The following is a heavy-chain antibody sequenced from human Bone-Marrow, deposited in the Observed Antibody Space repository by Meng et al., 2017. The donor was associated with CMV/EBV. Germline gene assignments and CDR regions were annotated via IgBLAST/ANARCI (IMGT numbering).Heavy chain of an antibody. CDR2: IRYDGSNK. D-gene: IGHD3-22*01. J-gene: IGHJ4*02. V-gene: IGHV3-30*02. CDR1: GFTFSSYG. Sequence: GESLKISCAASGFTFSSYGMHWVRQAPGMGLEWVAFIRYDGSNKYYADSVKGRFTISRDNSKNTLYLQMNSLRAEDTAVYYCAKDRDEYYYDSSGYSNWGQAKLVTVYS. CDR3: AKDRDEYYYDSSGYSN.